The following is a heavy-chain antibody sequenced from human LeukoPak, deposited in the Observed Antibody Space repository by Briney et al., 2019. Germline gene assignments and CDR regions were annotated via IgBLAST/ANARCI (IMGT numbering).Heavy chain of an antibody. J-gene: IGHJ5*02. V-gene: IGHV1-46*01. Sequence: ASVKVSCKASGYTFTSYYMHWVRQAPGQGLEWMGIINPSGGSTSYAQRFQGRVTMTRDMSTSTVYMELSSLRSEDTAVYYCARGWAAAVGDNWFDPWGQGTLVTVSS. CDR3: ARGWAAAVGDNWFDP. CDR2: INPSGGST. D-gene: IGHD6-13*01. CDR1: GYTFTSYY.